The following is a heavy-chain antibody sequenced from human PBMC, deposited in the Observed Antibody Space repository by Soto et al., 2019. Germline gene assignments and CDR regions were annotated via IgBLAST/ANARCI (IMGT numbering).Heavy chain of an antibody. CDR3: ARLRGGNGYYLCFDY. V-gene: IGHV4-31*03. CDR1: GGTISSGGYY. CDR2: RYYIGTT. D-gene: IGHD3-3*01. Sequence: SETLYLTCTASGGTISSGGYYWSWIRQYPGKGLEWIGYRYYIGTTQSNPSLRSRVTTSVDTSNNQYSQKMNSVTAADTAEYYCARLRGGNGYYLCFDYWGQGTLVTVSS. J-gene: IGHJ4*02.